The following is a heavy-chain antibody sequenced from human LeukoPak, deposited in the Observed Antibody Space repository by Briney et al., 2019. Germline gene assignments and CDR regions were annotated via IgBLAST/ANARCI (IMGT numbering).Heavy chain of an antibody. Sequence: PGRSLRLSCAASGFTFSNYGMHWVRQAPGQGLEWVALISYDGSKKYHADSVKGRFTISRDNSKNTLYLQMNSLRAEDTAVYYCAKDRRECSGGGCYWVPGAGMDVWGQGTTVTVSS. J-gene: IGHJ6*02. D-gene: IGHD2-15*01. V-gene: IGHV3-30*18. CDR3: AKDRRECSGGGCYWVPGAGMDV. CDR2: ISYDGSKK. CDR1: GFTFSNYG.